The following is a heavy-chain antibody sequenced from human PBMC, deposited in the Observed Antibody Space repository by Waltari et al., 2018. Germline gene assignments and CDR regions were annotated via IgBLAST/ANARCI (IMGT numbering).Heavy chain of an antibody. Sequence: QVLLVQSGAEVKKPGASVKVSCKASGYSFTGYYLHWVRQAPGQGLEWRAWIKPKSGGTSYEQIFKGRVTMTRETSISTAYMELSRLTSDDTAVYYCAVSYTGWYGDLDYWGQGTLVTVSS. CDR3: AVSYTGWYGDLDY. V-gene: IGHV1-2*02. CDR2: IKPKSGGT. J-gene: IGHJ4*02. CDR1: GYSFTGYY. D-gene: IGHD6-19*01.